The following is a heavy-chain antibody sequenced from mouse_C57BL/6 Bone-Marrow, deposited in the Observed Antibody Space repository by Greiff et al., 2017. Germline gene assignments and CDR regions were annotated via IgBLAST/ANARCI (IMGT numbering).Heavy chain of an antibody. CDR3: ERGYDYDYAMDY. Sequence: VQLQQSGPELVKPGASVKISCKASGYSFTDYNMNWVKQSNGKSLEWIGVINPNYGTTSYNQKFKGKATLTVDQSSSTAYMQLNSLTSEDSAVFYGERGYDYDYAMDYWGQGTSVTVSS. CDR1: GYSFTDYN. CDR2: INPNYGTT. V-gene: IGHV1-39*01. D-gene: IGHD2-4*01. J-gene: IGHJ4*01.